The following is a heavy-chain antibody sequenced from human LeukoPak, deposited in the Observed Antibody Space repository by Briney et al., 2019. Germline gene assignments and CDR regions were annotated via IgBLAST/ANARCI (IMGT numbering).Heavy chain of an antibody. CDR3: ARVRNWDGSGNYYASGGYYYYMDV. CDR1: GGSIRTYY. V-gene: IGHV4-59*01. D-gene: IGHD3-10*01. CDR2: IYYGGST. Sequence: SETLSLTCSVSGGSIRTYYWSWIRQPPGKGLEWIGYIYYGGSTNYNPSLKSRVTISVDTSKNQFSLRLSSVTAADTAVHYCARVRNWDGSGNYYASGGYYYYMDVWGKGTTVTVSS. J-gene: IGHJ6*03.